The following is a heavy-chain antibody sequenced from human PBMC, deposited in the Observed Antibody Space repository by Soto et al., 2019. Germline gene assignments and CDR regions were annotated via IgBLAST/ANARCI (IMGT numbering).Heavy chain of an antibody. V-gene: IGHV3-7*03. CDR1: GFSSSDYW. Sequence: GGSLRLSCAASGFSSSDYWMSWVRQAPGRGLEWVAHIIQDGRAIYYVDSVRGRFTISRDSAGNSVFLEMHRLRVEDAAVYYCARGGELSLLPLDYWGLGTLVTVSS. CDR2: IIQDGRAI. CDR3: ARGGELSLLPLDY. D-gene: IGHD2-15*01. J-gene: IGHJ4*02.